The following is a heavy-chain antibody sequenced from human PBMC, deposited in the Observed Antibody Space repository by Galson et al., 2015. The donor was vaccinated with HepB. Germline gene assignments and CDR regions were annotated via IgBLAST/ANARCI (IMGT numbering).Heavy chain of an antibody. V-gene: IGHV3-23*01. D-gene: IGHD3-10*01. CDR1: GFTFSSYA. Sequence: SLRLSCAASGFTFSSYAMNWVRQAPGKGLEWVSYISGSGDYTVYADSVKGRFTISRDSSSSTLFLQMNSLRVEDTAFYFCARRSGKGFDYWGQGTLVTVSS. CDR3: ARRSGKGFDY. J-gene: IGHJ4*02. CDR2: ISGSGDYT.